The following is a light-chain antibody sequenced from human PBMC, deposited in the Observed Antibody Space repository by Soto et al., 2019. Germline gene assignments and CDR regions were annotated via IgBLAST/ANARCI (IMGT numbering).Light chain of an antibody. Sequence: QAVVTQEPSLTVSPGGTVTLTCASSTGAATSGNYPSWFQQRPGQAPRTLVYTTNSKHSWTPARFSGSLLGDKAALTVSGVQPEDEADYYCLLYYGGAQLVFGGGTKLTVL. V-gene: IGLV7-43*01. J-gene: IGLJ3*02. CDR2: TTN. CDR3: LLYYGGAQLV. CDR1: TGAATSGNY.